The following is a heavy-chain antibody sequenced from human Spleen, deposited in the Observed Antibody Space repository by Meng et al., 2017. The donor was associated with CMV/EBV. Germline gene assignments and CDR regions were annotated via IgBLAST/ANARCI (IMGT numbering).Heavy chain of an antibody. CDR1: GYTFTSYG. CDR3: AREEYDYVWGSYRKGDY. D-gene: IGHD3-16*02. CDR2: ISAYNGNT. Sequence: QVQLAQAGAEVKKPGASVKVSCKAFGYTFTSYGISWVRQAPGQGLEWMGWISAYNGNTNYAQKLQDRVTMTTDTSTSTAYMELRSLRSDDTAVYYCAREEYDYVWGSYRKGDYWGQGTLVTVSS. J-gene: IGHJ4*02. V-gene: IGHV1-18*01.